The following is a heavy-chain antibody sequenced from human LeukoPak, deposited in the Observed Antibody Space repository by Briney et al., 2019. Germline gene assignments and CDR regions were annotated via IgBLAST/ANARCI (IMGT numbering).Heavy chain of an antibody. D-gene: IGHD6-6*01. V-gene: IGHV3-53*01. Sequence: GGSLRLSCAASGFTVSSNYMSCVRQAPGKGLEWVSVIYSGGSTYYADSVKGRFTISRDNSKNTLYLQMNSLRAEDTAVYYCARVHRSEYSSSFWFDYWGQGTLVTVSS. CDR1: GFTVSSNY. CDR2: IYSGGST. J-gene: IGHJ4*02. CDR3: ARVHRSEYSSSFWFDY.